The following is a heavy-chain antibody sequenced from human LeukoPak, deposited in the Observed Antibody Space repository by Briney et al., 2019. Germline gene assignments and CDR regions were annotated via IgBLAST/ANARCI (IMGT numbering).Heavy chain of an antibody. CDR1: GFTFSNYW. D-gene: IGHD5-12*01. V-gene: IGHV3-7*01. CDR3: ARGTYSLDY. J-gene: IGHJ4*02. Sequence: TGGSLRLSCAASGFTFSNYWMNWVRQAPGKGLEWVANIKQDGSEKHYVESVKGRFTISRDNAKNSLYLEMNSLRAEDTAVYYCARGTYSLDYWGQGTLVTVSS. CDR2: IKQDGSEK.